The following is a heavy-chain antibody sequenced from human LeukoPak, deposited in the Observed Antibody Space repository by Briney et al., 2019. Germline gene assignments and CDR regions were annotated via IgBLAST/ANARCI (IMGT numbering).Heavy chain of an antibody. J-gene: IGHJ4*02. D-gene: IGHD3-10*01. V-gene: IGHV3-21*01. CDR3: ARDRNYYGSGSNFDY. CDR1: GFTFSSYS. Sequence: GGSLRLSCAASGFTFSSYSMNWVRQAPGKGLEWVSSISSSSSYIYYADSVKGRFTISRDNAKNSLYLQMSSLRAEDTAVYYCARDRNYYGSGSNFDYWGQGTLVTVSS. CDR2: ISSSSSYI.